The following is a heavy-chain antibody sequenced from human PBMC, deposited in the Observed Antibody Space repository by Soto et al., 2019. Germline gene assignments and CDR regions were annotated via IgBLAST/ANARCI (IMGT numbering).Heavy chain of an antibody. V-gene: IGHV4-28*01. CDR1: GYSISSSNW. CDR2: IYYSGTT. CDR3: AGREIQGPIDY. D-gene: IGHD1-26*01. Sequence: QVQLQESGPGLVKPSDTLSLTCAVSGYSISSSNWWGWIRQPPGKGLEWIGYIYYSGTTYYNPSLKCRVTLSVDTSTTQVSLKRTSVTAVDTAVYYCAGREIQGPIDYWGQGTLVTVSS. J-gene: IGHJ4*02.